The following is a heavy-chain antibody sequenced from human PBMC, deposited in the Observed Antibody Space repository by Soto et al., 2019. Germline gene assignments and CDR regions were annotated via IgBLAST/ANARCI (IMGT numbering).Heavy chain of an antibody. CDR3: ARTRLSTVHPPIFDY. CDR2: ISGSGGST. V-gene: IGHV3-23*01. J-gene: IGHJ4*02. D-gene: IGHD4-17*01. Sequence: EVQLLESGGGLVQPGGSLRLSCAASGFTFSSYAMSWVRQAPGKGLEWVSAISGSGGSTYYADSVKGRCTISRDNSKNKLYLQMNSLSAEDTAVYYCARTRLSTVHPPIFDYWGQGTLVTVSS. CDR1: GFTFSSYA.